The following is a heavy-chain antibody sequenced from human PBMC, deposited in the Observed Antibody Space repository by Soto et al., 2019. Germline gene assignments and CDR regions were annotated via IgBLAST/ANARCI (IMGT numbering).Heavy chain of an antibody. CDR3: AIGTYSGSYLYYIDY. J-gene: IGHJ4*02. CDR1: GYTFTGYY. V-gene: IGHV1-46*01. CDR2: INPSGGST. Sequence: ASVKVSFKASGYTFTGYYMHWVRQAPGQGLEWMGIINPSGGSTNYAQKFQGRVTITADKSTSTAYMELSSLRSEDTAVYYCAIGTYSGSYLYYIDYWGQGTLVTVSS. D-gene: IGHD1-26*01.